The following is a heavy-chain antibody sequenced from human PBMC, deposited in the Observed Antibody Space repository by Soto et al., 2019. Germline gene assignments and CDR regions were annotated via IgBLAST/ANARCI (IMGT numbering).Heavy chain of an antibody. CDR1: GFTFSSYA. Sequence: GGSLRLSCAASGFTFSSYAMHWVRQAPGKGLEWVAVISYDGSNKYYADSVKGRFTISRDNSKNTLYLQMNSLRAEDTAVYYCARELLIAAAGTNAFDIWGQGTMVTVSS. J-gene: IGHJ3*02. V-gene: IGHV3-30*04. CDR2: ISYDGSNK. CDR3: ARELLIAAAGTNAFDI. D-gene: IGHD6-13*01.